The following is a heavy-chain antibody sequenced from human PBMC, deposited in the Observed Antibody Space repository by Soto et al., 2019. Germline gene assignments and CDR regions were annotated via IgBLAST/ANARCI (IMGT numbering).Heavy chain of an antibody. D-gene: IGHD5-18*01. Sequence: GASVKVSCKASGYTFSDYYMHWVRQAPGQGLEWMGWINPNSGGTEYAPKFQGRVTMTTDTSISTAYMDLTSLRSDDTAIYYCARGKRTQLWSTFAHWGQGSLVTVSS. CDR2: INPNSGGT. CDR1: GYTFSDYY. CDR3: ARGKRTQLWSTFAH. V-gene: IGHV1-2*02. J-gene: IGHJ4*02.